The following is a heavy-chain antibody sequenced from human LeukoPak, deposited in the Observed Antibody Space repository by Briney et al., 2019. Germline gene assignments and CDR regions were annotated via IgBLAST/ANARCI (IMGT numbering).Heavy chain of an antibody. D-gene: IGHD3-10*01. CDR1: GFTFSSYS. CDR2: ISSSSSTI. V-gene: IGHV3-48*01. CDR3: AREQGGGSGSYYNS. Sequence: GGSLRPSCAASGFTFSSYSMNWVRQAPGKGLEWVSYISSSSSTIYYADSVKGRFTISRDNAKNSLYLQMNSLRAEDTAVYYCAREQGGGSGSYYNSWGQGTLVTVSS. J-gene: IGHJ5*02.